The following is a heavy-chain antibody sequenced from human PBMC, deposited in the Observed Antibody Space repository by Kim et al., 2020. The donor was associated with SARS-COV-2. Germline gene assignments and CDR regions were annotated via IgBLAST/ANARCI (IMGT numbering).Heavy chain of an antibody. V-gene: IGHV3-15*01. Sequence: GGSLRLSCAASGFTFTNAWMSWVRQAPGKGLEWVGRIKSKTDGGTTDYAAPVKDRFTISRDDSKNTLYLQMNSLKTEDTAVYYCTTDGAYNSGLFDYWGQGTLVTVSS. CDR1: GFTFTNAW. J-gene: IGHJ4*02. CDR3: TTDGAYNSGLFDY. D-gene: IGHD6-19*01. CDR2: IKSKTDGGTT.